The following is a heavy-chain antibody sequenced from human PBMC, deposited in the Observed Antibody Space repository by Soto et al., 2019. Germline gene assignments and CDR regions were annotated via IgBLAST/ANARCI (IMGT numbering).Heavy chain of an antibody. CDR2: ISYDGSNK. CDR1: GFTFSSYG. D-gene: IGHD2-15*01. V-gene: IGHV3-30*18. Sequence: GGSLRLSCAASGFTFSSYGMHWVRQAPGKGLEWVAVISYDGSNKYYADSVKGRFTISRDNSKNTLYLQMNSLRAEDTAVYYCAKDVGAAYYYYGMDVWGQGTTVTVSS. J-gene: IGHJ6*02. CDR3: AKDVGAAYYYYGMDV.